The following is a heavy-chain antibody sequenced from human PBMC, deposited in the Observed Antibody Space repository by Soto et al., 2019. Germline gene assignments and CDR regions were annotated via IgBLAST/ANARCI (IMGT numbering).Heavy chain of an antibody. CDR2: ISSSGSTI. CDR1: GFTFSSYE. CDR3: ARSVVFYYGMDV. D-gene: IGHD2-21*01. V-gene: IGHV3-48*03. J-gene: IGHJ6*02. Sequence: EVPLVESGGGLVQPGGSLRLSCAASGFTFSSYEMNWVRQAPGKGLEWVSYISSSGSTIYYADSVKGRFTISRDNAKNSLYLQMNSLRAEDTAVYYCARSVVFYYGMDVWGQGTTVTVSS.